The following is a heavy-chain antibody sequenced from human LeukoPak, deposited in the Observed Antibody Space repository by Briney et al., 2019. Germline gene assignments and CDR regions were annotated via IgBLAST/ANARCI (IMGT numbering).Heavy chain of an antibody. D-gene: IGHD3-10*01. J-gene: IGHJ4*02. Sequence: GGSLRLSCAASGFTFSSYEMNWVRQAPGKGLEWVSYISSSGSTIYYADSVKGRFTISRDNAKSSLYLQMNSLRAEDTAVYYCARYTMVRGLFDYWGQGTLVTVSS. V-gene: IGHV3-48*03. CDR3: ARYTMVRGLFDY. CDR2: ISSSGSTI. CDR1: GFTFSSYE.